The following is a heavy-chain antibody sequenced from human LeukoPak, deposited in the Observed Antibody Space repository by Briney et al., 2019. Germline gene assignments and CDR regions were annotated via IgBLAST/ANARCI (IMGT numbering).Heavy chain of an antibody. CDR1: GFTFRTYR. CDR3: ARDYEDDSSGYYFGYYYYGMDV. D-gene: IGHD3-22*01. J-gene: IGHJ6*02. V-gene: IGHV3-48*01. CDR2: ISSDSRNI. Sequence: GGSLRLSCVASGFTFRTYRMHWVRQAPGKGLEWVSYISSDSRNIYYADSVKGRFTISRDNAKNSLFLHMNSLRSEDTAVYYCARDYEDDSSGYYFGYYYYGMDVWGQGTTVTVSS.